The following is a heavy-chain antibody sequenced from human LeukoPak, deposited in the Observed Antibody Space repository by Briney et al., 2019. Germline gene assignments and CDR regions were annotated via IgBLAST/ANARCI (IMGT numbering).Heavy chain of an antibody. CDR2: IWFDGGNK. CDR3: ARVLYSRSWSPTADY. J-gene: IGHJ4*02. V-gene: IGHV3-33*08. Sequence: GTSLRLSCAASGFAFSTYGMHWVRQAPGKGLEWVAVIWFDGGNKFYADSVKGRFTISRDNSKNTLYLQMNTLRAEDTAVYFCARVLYSRSWSPTADYWGQGTLVTVSS. D-gene: IGHD6-13*01. CDR1: GFAFSTYG.